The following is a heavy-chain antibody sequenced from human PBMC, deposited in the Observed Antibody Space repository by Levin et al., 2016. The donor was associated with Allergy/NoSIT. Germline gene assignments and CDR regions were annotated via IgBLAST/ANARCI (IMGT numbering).Heavy chain of an antibody. V-gene: IGHV3-48*01. CDR3: AREDDHGDYELSY. J-gene: IGHJ4*02. D-gene: IGHD4-17*01. CDR1: GFTFSEYS. CDR2: IGRSSSII. Sequence: GESLKISCAASGFTFSEYSMNWVRQAPGRGLEWVSYIGRSSSIIYYADSVKGRFTVSRDNAKNSLYLQMNSLRAEDTAVYYCAREDDHGDYELSYWGQGTLVTVSS.